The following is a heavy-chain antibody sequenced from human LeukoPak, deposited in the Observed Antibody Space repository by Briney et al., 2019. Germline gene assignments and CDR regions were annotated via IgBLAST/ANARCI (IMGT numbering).Heavy chain of an antibody. D-gene: IGHD3-22*01. CDR3: AREEFLHEIDSSGYFVY. J-gene: IGHJ4*02. CDR2: VYSSGVG. V-gene: IGHV4-4*07. Sequence: KPSETLSLTCTVSGGSLTGDYWNWIRQPAGQGLEWLGRVYSSGVGNYNPSLTSRVTMSVDTSKNQFSLKLTSLTAADTAVYYCAREEFLHEIDSSGYFVYWGQGTLVTVSS. CDR1: GGSLTGDY.